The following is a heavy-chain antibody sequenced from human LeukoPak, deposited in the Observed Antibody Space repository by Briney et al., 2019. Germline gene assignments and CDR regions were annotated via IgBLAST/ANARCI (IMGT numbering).Heavy chain of an antibody. Sequence: PGGSLRLSCAVSGFTLSSYGLNWVRQAPGKGLEWVSGISGSGSRTYYADSVKGRFTISRDNSKNTLYLQMNSLRVEDTAVYYCANDPYCGGDCYYDYWGQGTLVTVSS. J-gene: IGHJ4*02. V-gene: IGHV3-23*01. CDR2: ISGSGSRT. CDR1: GFTLSSYG. CDR3: ANDPYCGGDCYYDY. D-gene: IGHD2-21*02.